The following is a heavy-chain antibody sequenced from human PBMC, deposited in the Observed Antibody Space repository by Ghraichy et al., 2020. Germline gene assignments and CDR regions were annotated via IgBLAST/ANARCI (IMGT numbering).Heavy chain of an antibody. Sequence: ASVKVSCKASGYTFTSYGISWVRQAPGQGLEWMGWISAYNGNTNYAQKLQGRVTMTTDPSTSTAYMELKSLRSDDTAVYYRAKSGYYDILSWFDPWGQGTLVAVS. CDR3: AKSGYYDILSWFDP. J-gene: IGHJ5*02. V-gene: IGHV1-18*04. CDR2: ISAYNGNT. D-gene: IGHD3-9*01. CDR1: GYTFTSYG.